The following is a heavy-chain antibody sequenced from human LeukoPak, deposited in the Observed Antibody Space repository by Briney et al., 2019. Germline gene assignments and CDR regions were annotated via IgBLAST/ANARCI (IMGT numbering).Heavy chain of an antibody. CDR1: GYSFTSYW. Sequence: GESLKISCKGSGYSFTSYWIGWVRQMPGKGLEWMGIIYPGGSDTRYSPSFQGQVTISADKSISTAYLQWSSLKASDTAMYYCARTRDIAAAGTMPLDPWGQGTLVTVSS. J-gene: IGHJ5*02. V-gene: IGHV5-51*01. CDR3: ARTRDIAAAGTMPLDP. CDR2: IYPGGSDT. D-gene: IGHD6-13*01.